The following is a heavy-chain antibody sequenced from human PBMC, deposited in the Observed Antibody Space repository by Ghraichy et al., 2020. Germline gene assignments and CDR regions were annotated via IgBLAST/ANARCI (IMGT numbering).Heavy chain of an antibody. Sequence: QTLSLTCTVSGASISSGAYYWSWVRQHPGKGLEWVGFIYDTVNTRYNRSLKSRVTISLDTSKNQISLKLNSVTAADTAIYYCSRSPSVAYCSTTSCYSTFDIWGQGTMVTVSS. CDR2: IYDTVNT. CDR3: SRSPSVAYCSTTSCYSTFDI. V-gene: IGHV4-31*03. J-gene: IGHJ3*02. D-gene: IGHD2-2*01. CDR1: GASISSGAYY.